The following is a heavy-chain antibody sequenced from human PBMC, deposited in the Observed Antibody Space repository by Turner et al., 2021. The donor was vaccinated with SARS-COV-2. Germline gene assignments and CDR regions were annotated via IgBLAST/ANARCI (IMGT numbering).Heavy chain of an antibody. CDR3: ARGLRDFDY. J-gene: IGHJ4*02. Sequence: QVQLVQSGAEVKKPGASVKVSCKASGYTFTAYHMHWVRQAPGQGLEWMGWINPNSGGTNYAQKLQGRVTMTRDTSISTAYMELSRLRSDDTAVYYCARGLRDFDYWGQGTLVTVSS. CDR2: INPNSGGT. V-gene: IGHV1-2*02. D-gene: IGHD3-10*01. CDR1: GYTFTAYH.